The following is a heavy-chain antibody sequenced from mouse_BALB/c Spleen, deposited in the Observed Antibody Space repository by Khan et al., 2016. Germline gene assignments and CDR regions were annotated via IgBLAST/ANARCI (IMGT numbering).Heavy chain of an antibody. CDR2: IDPENGNT. V-gene: IGHV14-1*02. Sequence: VQLQQSGAELVRPGALVKLSCKASGFNIMHYYMHWVKQRPEQGLEWIGWIDPENGNTINDPKFQGKAIITAETSSNTVYLQLTSLTSEDTAVYYCARSYYGNYAWFAYWGQGTLVTVSA. CDR1: GFNIMHYY. D-gene: IGHD2-10*01. J-gene: IGHJ3*01. CDR3: ARSYYGNYAWFAY.